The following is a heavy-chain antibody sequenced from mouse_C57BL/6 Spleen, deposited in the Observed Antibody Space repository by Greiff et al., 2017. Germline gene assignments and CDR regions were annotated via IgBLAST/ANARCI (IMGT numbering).Heavy chain of an antibody. Sequence: EVKLVESGGDLVKPGGSLKLSCAASGFTFSSYGMSWVRQTPDKRLEWVATISSGGSYTYYPDSVKGRFTISRDNAKNTLYLQMSSLTSEDTAMYYCARCYGSSYDYFDYWGQGTTLTVSS. CDR1: GFTFSSYG. CDR3: ARCYGSSYDYFDY. D-gene: IGHD1-1*01. CDR2: ISSGGSYT. V-gene: IGHV5-6*01. J-gene: IGHJ2*01.